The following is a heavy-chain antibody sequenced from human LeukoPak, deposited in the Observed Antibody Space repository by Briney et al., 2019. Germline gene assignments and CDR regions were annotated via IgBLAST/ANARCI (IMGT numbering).Heavy chain of an antibody. CDR1: GFTFSSYA. V-gene: IGHV3-23*01. Sequence: GGSLRLSCAASGFTFSSYAMNWVRQAPGRGLEWVATVSGSGDRMYHADSVKGRFTISRDNSKNTIYLQMNSLRAEDTALYYCAKAAAAPGFDFWGQGTLVTVSS. D-gene: IGHD6-13*01. CDR2: VSGSGDRM. CDR3: AKAAAAPGFDF. J-gene: IGHJ4*02.